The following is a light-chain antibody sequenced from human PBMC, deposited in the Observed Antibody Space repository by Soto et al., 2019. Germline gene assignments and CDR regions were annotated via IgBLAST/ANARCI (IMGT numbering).Light chain of an antibody. CDR3: QTWGTGIRV. J-gene: IGLJ2*01. CDR1: SGHISYA. Sequence: QPVLTQSPSASASLGGSVKLTCTLSSGHISYAIAWHQQQPEKGPRYLMKLNSDGSHNEGDGIPDRFSGSSSGAERYLTISSLQSEDEADYYCQTWGTGIRVFGGGTKLTVL. CDR2: LNSDGSH. V-gene: IGLV4-69*01.